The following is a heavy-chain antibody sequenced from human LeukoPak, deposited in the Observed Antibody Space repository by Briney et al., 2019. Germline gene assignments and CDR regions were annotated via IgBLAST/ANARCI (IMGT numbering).Heavy chain of an antibody. Sequence: PSQTLSLTCAVSGGSISSGGYSWSWIRQPPGKGLEWIGYIYYSGSTYYNPSLKSRVTISVDTSKNQFSLKLSSVTAADTAVYYCARALGNGYNYDYWGQGTLVTVSS. CDR1: GGSISSGGYS. CDR2: IYYSGST. V-gene: IGHV4-30-4*07. CDR3: ARALGNGYNYDY. J-gene: IGHJ4*02. D-gene: IGHD5-18*01.